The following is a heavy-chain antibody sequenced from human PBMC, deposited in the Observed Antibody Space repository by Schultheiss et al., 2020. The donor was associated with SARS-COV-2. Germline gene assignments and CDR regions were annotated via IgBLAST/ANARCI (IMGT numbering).Heavy chain of an antibody. V-gene: IGHV3-53*01. CDR3: AKGLAAAGEPYYYYGMDV. CDR2: IYSGGST. J-gene: IGHJ6*02. Sequence: GESLKISCAASGFTVSSNYMSWVRQAPGKGLEWVSVIYSGGSTYYADSVKGRFTISRDNSKNTLYLQMNSLRAEDTAVYYCAKGLAAAGEPYYYYGMDVWGQRTTVTVSS. CDR1: GFTVSSNY. D-gene: IGHD6-13*01.